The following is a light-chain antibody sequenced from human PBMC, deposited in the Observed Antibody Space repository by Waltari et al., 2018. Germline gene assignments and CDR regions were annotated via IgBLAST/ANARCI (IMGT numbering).Light chain of an antibody. J-gene: IGKJ2*01. CDR3: QQFGGSPKYT. V-gene: IGKV3-20*01. Sequence: EIVLTQSPGPLSLSPGERATLSCRASQIISNNYLAWYQAKPGQAPRLLIYGISHRATGIPDRFSGGGSGTDFTLTISRLEPEDFAVYYCQQFGGSPKYTFGQGTKLEIK. CDR2: GIS. CDR1: QIISNNY.